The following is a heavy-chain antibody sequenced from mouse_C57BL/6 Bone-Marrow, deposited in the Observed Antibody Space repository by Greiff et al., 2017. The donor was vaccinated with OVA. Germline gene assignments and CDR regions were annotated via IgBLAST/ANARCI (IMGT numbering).Heavy chain of an antibody. CDR1: GFNIKDDY. CDR2: IDPENGDT. V-gene: IGHV14-4*01. J-gene: IGHJ2*01. CDR3: TIYYDYDGDYFDY. D-gene: IGHD2-4*01. Sequence: VQLQQSGAELVRPGASVKLSCTASGFNIKDDYMHWVKQRPEQGLEWIGWIDPENGDTEYASKFQGKATITADTSSNTASLQLSSLTSEDTAVYYCTIYYDYDGDYFDYWGQGTTLTVSS.